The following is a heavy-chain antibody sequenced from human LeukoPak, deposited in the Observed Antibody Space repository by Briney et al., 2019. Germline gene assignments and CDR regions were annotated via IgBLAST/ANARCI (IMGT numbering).Heavy chain of an antibody. V-gene: IGHV4-59*01. Sequence: SETLSLTCTVSGGSISSYYWSWIRQPPGKGLEWIGYIYYSGSTNYNPSLKSRVTISVDTSKNQFPLKLSSVTAADTAVYYCAGRGYSYGYSDYWGQGTLVTVSS. CDR3: AGRGYSYGYSDY. J-gene: IGHJ4*02. CDR1: GGSISSYY. D-gene: IGHD5-18*01. CDR2: IYYSGST.